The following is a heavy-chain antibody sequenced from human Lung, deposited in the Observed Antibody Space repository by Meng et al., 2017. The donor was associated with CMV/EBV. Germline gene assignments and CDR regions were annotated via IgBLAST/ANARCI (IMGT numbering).Heavy chain of an antibody. J-gene: IGHJ6*02. CDR1: GYNFTGYY. V-gene: IGHV1-2*02. CDR2: INPNSGDT. D-gene: IGHD2-15*01. CDR3: ARVKRYCTGGSCSSTGYYGMDV. Sequence: ASVKVSCKASGYNFTGYYMHWVRQAPGQGLERMGWINPNSGDTNYAQKFQGRVTMTGDTSITTAYMELSRLRSDDMAVYYCARVKRYCTGGSCSSTGYYGMDVWGQGTTVXVSS.